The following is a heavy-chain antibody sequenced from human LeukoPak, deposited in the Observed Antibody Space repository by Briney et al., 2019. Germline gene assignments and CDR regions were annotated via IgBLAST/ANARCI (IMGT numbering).Heavy chain of an antibody. CDR1: GYPFTGYY. Sequence: GASVKVSCKASGYPFTGYYLHWVRQAPAQGLEWMGWINPNSCFTNYAQKFQGRSTMTRDTSISTAYMELSRLRSDDTAVYYGARLADCSSSSCRSFDYWGQGTLVTVSS. J-gene: IGHJ4*02. V-gene: IGHV1-2*02. CDR3: ARLADCSSSSCRSFDY. D-gene: IGHD2-2*01. CDR2: INPNSCFT.